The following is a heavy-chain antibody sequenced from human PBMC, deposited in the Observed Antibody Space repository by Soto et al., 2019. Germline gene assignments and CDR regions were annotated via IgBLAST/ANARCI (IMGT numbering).Heavy chain of an antibody. D-gene: IGHD2-2*01. J-gene: IGHJ5*02. CDR1: GGSISSSNW. V-gene: IGHV4-4*02. Sequence: SETLSLTCAVSGGSISSSNWWSWVRQPPGKGLEWIGEIYHSGSTNYNPSLKSRVTISVDKSKNQFSLKLSSVTAADTAVYYCAMTPLGYCSSTSCYATTGWFDPWGQGTLVTVSS. CDR3: AMTPLGYCSSTSCYATTGWFDP. CDR2: IYHSGST.